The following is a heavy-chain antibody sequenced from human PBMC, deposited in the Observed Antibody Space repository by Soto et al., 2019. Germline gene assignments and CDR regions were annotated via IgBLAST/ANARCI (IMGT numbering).Heavy chain of an antibody. Sequence: GGSLRLSCAASGFTVSSNYMSWVRQAPGKGLEWVSVIYSGGSTYYADSVKGRFTISRDNSKSTLYLQMNSLRAEDTAVYYCASSQYSSSDGMDVWGQGTTVTVSS. J-gene: IGHJ6*02. CDR2: IYSGGST. D-gene: IGHD6-6*01. CDR1: GFTVSSNY. V-gene: IGHV3-53*01. CDR3: ASSQYSSSDGMDV.